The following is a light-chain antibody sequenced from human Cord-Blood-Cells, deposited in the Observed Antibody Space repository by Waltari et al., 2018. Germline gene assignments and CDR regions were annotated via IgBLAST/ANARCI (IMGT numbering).Light chain of an antibody. CDR2: KAS. Sequence: DIQMTQSPSTLSASVGERVTITCRASQSISSWLAWYQQKPGKAPKLLIYKASSLESGVPSRFSGSGSGTEFTLTISSLQPDDFATYYCQQYNSPPWTFGQGTKVEIK. J-gene: IGKJ1*01. V-gene: IGKV1-5*03. CDR3: QQYNSPPWT. CDR1: QSISSW.